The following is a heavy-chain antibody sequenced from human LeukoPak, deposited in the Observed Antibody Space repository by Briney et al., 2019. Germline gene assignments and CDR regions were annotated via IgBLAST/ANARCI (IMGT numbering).Heavy chain of an antibody. D-gene: IGHD7-27*01. CDR3: ARDIKLGYFDY. Sequence: SVKVSCKASGGTFSSYAISWVQQAPGQGLEWMGEIIPIFGTANYAQKFQGRVTITADESTSTAYMELSSLRSEDTAVYYCARDIKLGYFDYWGQGTLVTVSS. CDR1: GGTFSSYA. V-gene: IGHV1-69*01. J-gene: IGHJ4*02. CDR2: IIPIFGTA.